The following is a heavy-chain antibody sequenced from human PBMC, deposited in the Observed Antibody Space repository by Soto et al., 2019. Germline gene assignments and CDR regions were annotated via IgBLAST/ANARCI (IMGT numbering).Heavy chain of an antibody. CDR1: GYVFTNYF. D-gene: IGHD3-10*01. Sequence: QVQLVQSGAEVKTPGASVKGSCKASGYVFTNYFLHWVRQAPGQGLEWMGIFNPSSGSTTNAQKFQDRLTMTRDTSTSTVYMELTSLRSEDTAVYYCARDSGGLQSTYYFDYWGQGALVTVSS. CDR3: ARDSGGLQSTYYFDY. J-gene: IGHJ4*02. CDR2: FNPSSGST. V-gene: IGHV1-46*01.